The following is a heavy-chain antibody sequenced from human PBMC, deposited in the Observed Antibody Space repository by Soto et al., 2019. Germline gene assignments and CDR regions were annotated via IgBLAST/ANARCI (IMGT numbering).Heavy chain of an antibody. J-gene: IGHJ4*02. Sequence: EVQLVESGGGLVKPGGSLRLSCAASTFTFSKAWMNWLRXAXGKXXXXXGRIQSKTDGGTIELTARVKCRFTISRDDSXXXXXXXXXXXXXXXXXXXXXXXXXXXXXXXCYKYWGQGTLVTVSS. CDR2: IQSKTDGGTI. CDR3: XXXXXXXXXXCYKY. V-gene: IGHV3-15*07. CDR1: TFTFSKAW. D-gene: IGHD2-2*02.